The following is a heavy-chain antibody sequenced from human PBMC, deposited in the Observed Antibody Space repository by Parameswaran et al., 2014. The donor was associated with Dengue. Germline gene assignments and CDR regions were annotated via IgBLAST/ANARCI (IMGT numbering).Heavy chain of an antibody. J-gene: IGHJ6*02. CDR2: ISAYNGNT. V-gene: IGHV1-18*01. CDR3: ARDGPSCSGGSCYWNYYYGMDV. D-gene: IGHD2-15*01. Sequence: SWVRQAPGQGLEWMGWISAYNGNTNYAQKLQGRVTMTTDTSTSTAYMELRSLRSDDTAVYYCARDGPSCSGGSCYWNYYYGMDVWGQGDHGHRLL.